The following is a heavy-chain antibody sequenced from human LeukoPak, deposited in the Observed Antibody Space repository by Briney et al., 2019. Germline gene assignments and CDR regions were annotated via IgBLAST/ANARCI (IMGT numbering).Heavy chain of an antibody. D-gene: IGHD3-9*01. Sequence: SETLSLTCTVSGVSISSYYWSWIRQPPGKGLEWVGHIYRSGSTNYNPSLKSRVTMSVDTSKNQFSLKLSSVTAADTAVYYCARYEVGYYDILTGYYTSTYFDYWGQGTLVTVSS. J-gene: IGHJ4*02. CDR2: IYRSGST. V-gene: IGHV4-4*07. CDR1: GVSISSYY. CDR3: ARYEVGYYDILTGYYTSTYFDY.